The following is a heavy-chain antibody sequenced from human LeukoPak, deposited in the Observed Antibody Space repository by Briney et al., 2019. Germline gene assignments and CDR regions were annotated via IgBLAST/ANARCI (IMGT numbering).Heavy chain of an antibody. CDR3: ARLPYYYDSSGYSWFDP. D-gene: IGHD3-22*01. CDR1: GYSFTSYW. V-gene: IGHV5-51*01. J-gene: IGHJ5*02. Sequence: GESLKISCKGSGYSFTSYWIAWVRQMPGKGLEWMGIIYPGDSNTRYSPSFQGQVTISADKSISTAYLQWSSLKASDTAMYYCARLPYYYDSSGYSWFDPWGQGTLVTVSS. CDR2: IYPGDSNT.